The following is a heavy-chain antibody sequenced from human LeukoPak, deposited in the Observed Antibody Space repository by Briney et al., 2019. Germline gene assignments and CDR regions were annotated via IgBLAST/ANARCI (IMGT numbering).Heavy chain of an antibody. V-gene: IGHV3-7*01. CDR1: GFTFSDFW. J-gene: IGHJ4*02. Sequence: SGGSLRLFCAASGFTFSDFWMSWVRQAPGKGLEWVANIKQDGSKQYYLDSVKGRFTISRDNAKNSLYLQMNSLRAEDTAVYYCARGEYSSGYWGQGTLVTVSS. D-gene: IGHD5-18*01. CDR3: ARGEYSSGY. CDR2: IKQDGSKQ.